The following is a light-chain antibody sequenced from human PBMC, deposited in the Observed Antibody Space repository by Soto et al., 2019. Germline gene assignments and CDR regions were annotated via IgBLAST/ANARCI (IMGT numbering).Light chain of an antibody. CDR3: HRYYSNSRT. CDR2: DAS. V-gene: IGKV1-5*01. Sequence: DIQLTQSPSTLSASVGDRVTITCRASQNVNSWVAWYQQKPGKAPKFLIYDASNLESGVPSRFSGRGSGTEFTLTISNLQPDDFATYYCHRYYSNSRTFGQGTMV. CDR1: QNVNSW. J-gene: IGKJ1*01.